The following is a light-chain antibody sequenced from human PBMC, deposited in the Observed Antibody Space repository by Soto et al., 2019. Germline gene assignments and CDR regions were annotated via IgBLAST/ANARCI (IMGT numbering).Light chain of an antibody. J-gene: IGKJ4*01. Sequence: EIVLTQSPGTLSLSPGERATLSCRASQSVSSSYLAWYQQKPGQAPRLLIYGASSRATGIPDRFSGSGSGTDFTLTISRLEPEDFAMYYCQHYGSSPLTFGGGTKVDI. CDR3: QHYGSSPLT. V-gene: IGKV3-20*01. CDR2: GAS. CDR1: QSVSSSY.